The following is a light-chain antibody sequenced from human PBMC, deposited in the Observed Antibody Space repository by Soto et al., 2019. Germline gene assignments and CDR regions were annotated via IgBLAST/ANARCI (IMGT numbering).Light chain of an antibody. CDR3: CSYTVSGTYV. CDR1: SSDVGGYNY. V-gene: IGLV2-14*01. J-gene: IGLJ1*01. CDR2: AVS. Sequence: QSVLTQPASVSDSPGQSITISCTGTSSDVGGYNYVSWYQQHPGKAPKLMIYAVSNRPSGVSNRFSGSKSGNTATLTISGLQAEDEADYYCCSYTVSGTYVFGTGTKVTVL.